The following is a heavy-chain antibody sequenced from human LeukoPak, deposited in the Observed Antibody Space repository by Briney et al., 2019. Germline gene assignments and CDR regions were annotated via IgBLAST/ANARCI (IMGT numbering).Heavy chain of an antibody. D-gene: IGHD1-26*01. Sequence: GESLKISCEGSGYTFTSYWIAWVRQMPGKGLEWMGIIYPGDSDTRYSPSFQGQVTISADKSNNTAYLQWSSLKASDTAMYYCARLTGSYYSAFDIWGQGTMVTVSS. V-gene: IGHV5-51*01. CDR2: IYPGDSDT. CDR3: ARLTGSYYSAFDI. CDR1: GYTFTSYW. J-gene: IGHJ3*02.